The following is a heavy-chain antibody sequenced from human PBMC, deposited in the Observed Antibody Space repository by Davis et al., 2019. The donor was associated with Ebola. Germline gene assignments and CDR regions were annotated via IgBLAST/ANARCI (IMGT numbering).Heavy chain of an antibody. CDR3: ARDSSGVVGANDFDY. V-gene: IGHV1-18*01. Sequence: ASVKVSCKASGYTFTSYGLSWVRQAPGQGLEWMGWITAYNGNTNYAQKLQGRVTMTTDTSTSTAYMELRSLRSEDTAVYFCARDSSGVVGANDFDYWGQGTLVTVSS. CDR1: GYTFTSYG. J-gene: IGHJ4*02. CDR2: ITAYNGNT. D-gene: IGHD1-26*01.